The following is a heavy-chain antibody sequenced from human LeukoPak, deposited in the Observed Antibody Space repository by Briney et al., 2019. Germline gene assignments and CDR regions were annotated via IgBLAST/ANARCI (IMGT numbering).Heavy chain of an antibody. CDR1: GFTFTDDW. Sequence: GGSLRLSCEVSGFTFTDDWMNWVRQAPGKGPEWVASIRQDGSEKTYVDSVKGRFTISRDNTKNSLSLQLNGLRAEDTAVYYCARDGTAAGLYFDLWGQGTLVTVSS. CDR3: ARDGTAAGLYFDL. J-gene: IGHJ4*01. V-gene: IGHV3-7*01. CDR2: IRQDGSEK. D-gene: IGHD6-13*01.